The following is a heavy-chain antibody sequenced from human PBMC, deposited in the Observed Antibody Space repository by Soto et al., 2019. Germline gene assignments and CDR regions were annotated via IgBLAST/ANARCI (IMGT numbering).Heavy chain of an antibody. Sequence: XTLSLACTVSGGSVSSSRYDWGWSRQPRGKGLEWIGSIYYSGSTYYNPSLKSRVTISVDTSKNQFSLKLSSVTAAYTAVYYCARRGRITMIATDYWGQGTLGTVSS. J-gene: IGHJ4*02. CDR3: ARRGRITMIATDY. V-gene: IGHV4-39*01. CDR1: GGSVSSSRYD. D-gene: IGHD3-22*01. CDR2: IYYSGST.